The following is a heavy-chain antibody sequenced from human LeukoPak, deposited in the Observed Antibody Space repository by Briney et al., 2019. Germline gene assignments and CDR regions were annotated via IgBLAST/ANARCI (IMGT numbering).Heavy chain of an antibody. V-gene: IGHV1-69*02. CDR2: IIPILGIA. J-gene: IGHJ4*02. D-gene: IGHD7-27*01. CDR1: GGTFISYT. CDR3: ASGDAHEDY. Sequence: SSXKVSCKASGGTFISYTISWVRQAPGQGLEWKGRIIPILGIANYAQKFQGRGTITADKSTSTAYMELSSLRSQDTALYYCASGDAHEDYRRQATLVTVPS.